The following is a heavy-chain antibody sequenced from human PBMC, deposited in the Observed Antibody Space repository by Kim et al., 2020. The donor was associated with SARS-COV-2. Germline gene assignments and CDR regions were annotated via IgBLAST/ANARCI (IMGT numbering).Heavy chain of an antibody. Sequence: GALRLSCAASGFTFSSYGMHWVRQAPGKGLEWVAVISYDGSNKYYADSVKGRFTISRDNSKNTLYLQMNSLRAEDTAVYYCAKGMRVVVPAAIDYWGQG. J-gene: IGHJ4*02. V-gene: IGHV3-30*18. CDR2: ISYDGSNK. CDR3: AKGMRVVVPAAIDY. CDR1: GFTFSSYG. D-gene: IGHD2-2*01.